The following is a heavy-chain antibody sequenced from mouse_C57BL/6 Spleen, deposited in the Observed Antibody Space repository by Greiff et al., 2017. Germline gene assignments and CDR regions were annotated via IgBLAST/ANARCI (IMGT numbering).Heavy chain of an antibody. V-gene: IGHV1-64*01. CDR3: ARMDEDWFAY. CDR2: IHPNSGST. Sequence: QVQLQQPGAELVKPGASVKLSCKASGYTFTSYWMHWVKQRPGQGLEWIGMIHPNSGSTNYNEKFKSKATLTVDKSSSTTYMQLSSLTSEDSAVYYCARMDEDWFAYWGQGTMVTVSA. CDR1: GYTFTSYW. J-gene: IGHJ3*01.